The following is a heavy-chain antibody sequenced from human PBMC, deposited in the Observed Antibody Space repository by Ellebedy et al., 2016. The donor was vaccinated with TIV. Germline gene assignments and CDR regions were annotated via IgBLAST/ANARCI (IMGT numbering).Heavy chain of an antibody. D-gene: IGHD3-22*01. J-gene: IGHJ4*02. V-gene: IGHV3-48*04. CDR2: ISSKTGAM. Sequence: GESLKISCTGSGFTFSSYAMTWVRQSPGKGLEWVSYISSKTGAMIYADSVKGRFTISRDNAKNSLYLQMNSLRAEDTAIYYCAKGRGGGSDSSAPRYYFDYWGLGTLVTVSS. CDR1: GFTFSSYA. CDR3: AKGRGGGSDSSAPRYYFDY.